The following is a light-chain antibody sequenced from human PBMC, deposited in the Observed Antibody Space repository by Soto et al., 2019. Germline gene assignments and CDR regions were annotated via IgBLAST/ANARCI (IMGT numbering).Light chain of an antibody. CDR1: SSDVGGYNY. CDR3: CSYAGSPYG. J-gene: IGLJ1*01. Sequence: QSALTQPRSVSGSPGQSVTISCTGTSSDVGGYNYVSWYQQHPGKAPNVMIYDVSKRPSGVPNRFSGSKSGNTASLTISGLQAEDEVDYYCCSYAGSPYGFGTGTKLTVL. CDR2: DVS. V-gene: IGLV2-11*01.